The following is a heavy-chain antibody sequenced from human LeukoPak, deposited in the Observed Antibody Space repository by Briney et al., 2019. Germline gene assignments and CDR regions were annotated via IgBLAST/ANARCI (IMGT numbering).Heavy chain of an antibody. CDR2: IYSSGST. V-gene: IGHV3-53*01. D-gene: IGHD1-26*01. CDR3: ANLPREDY. J-gene: IGHJ4*02. CDR1: GITVSSNY. Sequence: GGSLRLSRAASGITVSSNYMTWVRQAPGKGLEWVSIIYSSGSTYYADSLKGRFTISRDNSKNTVYLQMSSLRVEDTAVYYCANLPREDYWGQGTLVTVSS.